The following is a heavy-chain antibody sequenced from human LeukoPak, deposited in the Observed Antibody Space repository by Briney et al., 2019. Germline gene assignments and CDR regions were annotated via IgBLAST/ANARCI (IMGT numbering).Heavy chain of an antibody. J-gene: IGHJ2*01. CDR3: ARQSSSELLRDWYFDL. CDR2: IYYSGNT. Sequence: PSETLSLTCTVSGGSISSYYWNWIRQPPGKGLEWIGYIYYSGNTNYNPSLKSRVTISVDTSKNQFSLKLTSVTAADTAVYYCARQSSSELLRDWYFDLWGRGTLVTVSS. V-gene: IGHV4-59*08. D-gene: IGHD1-26*01. CDR1: GGSISSYY.